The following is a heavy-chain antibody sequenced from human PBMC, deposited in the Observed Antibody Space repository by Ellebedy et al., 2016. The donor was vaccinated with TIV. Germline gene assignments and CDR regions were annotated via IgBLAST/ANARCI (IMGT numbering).Heavy chain of an antibody. D-gene: IGHD3-10*01. CDR1: GFTSSTYE. CDR3: ARDAAPGAPDYFDS. J-gene: IGHJ4*02. V-gene: IGHV3-30-3*01. Sequence: GESLKISCVASGFTSSTYEIHWVCQPPGKGLERVALVSGHGRIQLYADSVKGRFTISRDTSKDTVYLQMNSLRVEDTALYYCARDAAPGAPDYFDSWGQGTQVTVSS. CDR2: VSGHGRIQ.